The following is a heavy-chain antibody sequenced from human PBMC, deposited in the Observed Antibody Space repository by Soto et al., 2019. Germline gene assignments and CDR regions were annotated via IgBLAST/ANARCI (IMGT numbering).Heavy chain of an antibody. D-gene: IGHD1-26*01. CDR2: ISYDGSNK. J-gene: IGHJ4*02. V-gene: IGHV3-30-3*01. CDR3: ARPRGGWASDY. Sequence: QVQPVESGGGVVQPGRSLRLSCAASGFTFSSYAMHWVRQAPGKGLEWVAVISYDGSNKYYADSVKGRFTISRDNSKNTLYLQMNSLRAEDTAVYYCARPRGGWASDYWGQGTLVTVSS. CDR1: GFTFSSYA.